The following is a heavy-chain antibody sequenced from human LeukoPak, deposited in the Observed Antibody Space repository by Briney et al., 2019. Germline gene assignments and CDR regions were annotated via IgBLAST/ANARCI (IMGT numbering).Heavy chain of an antibody. J-gene: IGHJ4*02. D-gene: IGHD1-26*01. CDR3: ARGATYAYYQDY. V-gene: IGHV3-74*01. Sequence: SGGSLRLSCADSGFTFSSHWMHWVRQAPGKGLVWVSRIKYDASSTSYADSVKGRFTISRDNAKNTLYLQMNSLRAEDTAVYYCARGATYAYYQDYWGQGTLVTVSP. CDR2: IKYDASST. CDR1: GFTFSSHW.